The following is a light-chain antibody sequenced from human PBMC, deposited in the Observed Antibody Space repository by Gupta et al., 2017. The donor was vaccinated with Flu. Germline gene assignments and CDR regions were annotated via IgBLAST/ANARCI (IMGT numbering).Light chain of an antibody. CDR1: TLGEKY. V-gene: IGLV3-1*01. J-gene: IGLJ3*02. CDR3: KTWQNGTWV. Sequence: SYELTQPSSVSVSPGQKATITCSGDTLGEKYVSWYRQRQGQSPVLGRYQDYRRPSGIPERLCGTNSGKEGTMXSXVTHAVXEASECCKTWQNGTWVFGGGTKLTVL. CDR2: QDY.